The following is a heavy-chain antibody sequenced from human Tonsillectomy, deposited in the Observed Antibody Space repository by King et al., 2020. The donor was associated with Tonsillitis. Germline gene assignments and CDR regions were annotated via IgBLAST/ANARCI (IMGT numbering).Heavy chain of an antibody. D-gene: IGHD3-3*01. V-gene: IGHV4-39*01. Sequence: QLQESGPGLVKPSETLSLTCTVSGGSISSSSYYWGWIRQPPGKGLEWIGTIHYSGSTYYSPSLKSRVTISVDTSKNQFSLKLSSVTAADTAVYYCARAGYYDFWSGEPNFDYWGQGTLVTVSS. CDR3: ARAGYYDFWSGEPNFDY. CDR1: GGSISSSSYY. J-gene: IGHJ4*02. CDR2: IHYSGST.